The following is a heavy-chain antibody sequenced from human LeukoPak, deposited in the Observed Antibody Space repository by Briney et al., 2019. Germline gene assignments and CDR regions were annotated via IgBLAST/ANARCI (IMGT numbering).Heavy chain of an antibody. CDR1: GFTFSSYA. CDR2: ISYDGDNK. D-gene: IGHD3-3*01. CDR3: AREIFGGFGGMDV. V-gene: IGHV3-30*14. J-gene: IGHJ6*02. Sequence: GGSLRLSCAASGFTFSSYAMHWVRQAPGKWLEWVAVISYDGDNKYYADSVKGRFIISRDSAMNSLYLQMNSLRAGDTGVYYCAREIFGGFGGMDVWGQGTTVTVSS.